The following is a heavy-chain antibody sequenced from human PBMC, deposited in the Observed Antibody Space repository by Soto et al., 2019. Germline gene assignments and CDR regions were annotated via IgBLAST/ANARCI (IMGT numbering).Heavy chain of an antibody. Sequence: ASVKVSCKASGYTFTSYDINWVRQASGQGLEWMGWMSPNSGNTGYAQKFQGRVTMTRNTSISTAYMELSSLRSEDTAVYYCARDSGSSAPFDYWGQGTLVTVSS. CDR1: GYTFTSYD. J-gene: IGHJ4*02. CDR3: ARDSGSSAPFDY. CDR2: MSPNSGNT. V-gene: IGHV1-8*01. D-gene: IGHD1-26*01.